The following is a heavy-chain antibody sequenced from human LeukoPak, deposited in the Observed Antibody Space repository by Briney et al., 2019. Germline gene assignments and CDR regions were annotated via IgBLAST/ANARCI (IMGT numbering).Heavy chain of an antibody. Sequence: PGGSLRLSCAASGFTFSSYSINWVRQAPGKGLEWVSYISSSSSTIYYADSVKGRFTISRDNAKNSLYLQMNSLRAEDTAVYYCARDYTMVRGAMGYWGQGTLVTVSS. CDR2: ISSSSSTI. J-gene: IGHJ4*02. D-gene: IGHD3-10*01. V-gene: IGHV3-48*01. CDR1: GFTFSSYS. CDR3: ARDYTMVRGAMGY.